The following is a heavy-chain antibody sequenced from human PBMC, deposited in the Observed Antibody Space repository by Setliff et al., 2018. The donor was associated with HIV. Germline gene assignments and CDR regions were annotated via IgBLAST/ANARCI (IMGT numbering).Heavy chain of an antibody. Sequence: TLSLTCAVSGGSISSSNWWSWVRQPPGKGLEWIGELSPSGTTRSNPSLQSRVTISLDTSNNQFSLKLTSVTAADTAMYYCASFFVTTVTNQDYWGQGTPVTVSS. CDR3: ASFFVTTVTNQDY. D-gene: IGHD4-17*01. CDR1: GGSISSSNW. V-gene: IGHV4-4*02. J-gene: IGHJ4*02. CDR2: LSPSGTT.